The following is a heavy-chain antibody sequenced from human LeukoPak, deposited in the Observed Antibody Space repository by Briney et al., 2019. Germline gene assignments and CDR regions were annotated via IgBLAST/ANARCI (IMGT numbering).Heavy chain of an antibody. CDR3: ARDGYCSGGSGYSYYYYYMDV. V-gene: IGHV4-61*02. Sequence: SETLSLTCTVSGGSISSGSYYWSWIRQPAGKGLEWIGRIYTSGSTNYNPSLKSRVTISVDTSKNQFSLKLSSVTAADTAVYYCARDGYCSGGSGYSYYYYYMDVWGKGTTVTVSS. J-gene: IGHJ6*03. CDR2: IYTSGST. CDR1: GGSISSGSYY. D-gene: IGHD2-15*01.